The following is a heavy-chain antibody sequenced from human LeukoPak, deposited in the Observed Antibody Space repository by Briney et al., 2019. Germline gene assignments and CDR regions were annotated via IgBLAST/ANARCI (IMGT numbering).Heavy chain of an antibody. J-gene: IGHJ6*03. V-gene: IGHV1-24*01. CDR2: FDPEDGET. CDR1: GYTLTELS. Sequence: ASVKVSCKVSGYTLTELSMHWVRQAPGKGLEWMGGFDPEDGETIYAQKFQGRVTMTEDTSTDTAYMELSSLRSEDTAVYYCATDQSRYCSSTSCQKGAGYYYMDVWGKGTTVTVSS. CDR3: ATDQSRYCSSTSCQKGAGYYYMDV. D-gene: IGHD2-2*01.